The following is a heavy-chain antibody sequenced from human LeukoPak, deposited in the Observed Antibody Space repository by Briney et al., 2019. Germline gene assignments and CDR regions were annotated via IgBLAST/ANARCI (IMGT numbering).Heavy chain of an antibody. CDR1: GFTFSSYG. J-gene: IGHJ6*04. Sequence: GRSLRLSCAASGFTFSSYGMHWVRQAPGKGLEWVAIIWYDGSNKYYADSVKGRFTISRDNSKNTLYLQMNSLRAEDTAVYYCARVRVRGVTVYYYGMDVWGKGTTVTVSS. D-gene: IGHD3-10*01. CDR2: IWYDGSNK. CDR3: ARVRVRGVTVYYYGMDV. V-gene: IGHV3-33*01.